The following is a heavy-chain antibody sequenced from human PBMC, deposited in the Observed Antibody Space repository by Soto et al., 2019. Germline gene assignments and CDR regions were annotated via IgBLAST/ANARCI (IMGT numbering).Heavy chain of an antibody. CDR2: INPSGGSA. V-gene: IGHV1-46*01. CDR3: ARGSLQNYFDY. Sequence: QVQLVQSGAEVKKPGASVKISCKASGYNFISYYVHWVRQAPGQGLEWMGIINPSGGSASYSQTFGGGVTITRDTSTGTVYMEVSSLRSEDTAVYYCARGSLQNYFDYWGQGTLVTVSS. D-gene: IGHD3-10*01. CDR1: GYNFISYY. J-gene: IGHJ4*02.